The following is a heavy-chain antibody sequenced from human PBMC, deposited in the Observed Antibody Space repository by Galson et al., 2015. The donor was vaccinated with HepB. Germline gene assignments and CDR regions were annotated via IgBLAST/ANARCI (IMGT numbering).Heavy chain of an antibody. CDR1: GFTFSSYW. J-gene: IGHJ2*01. CDR2: INSDGSST. V-gene: IGHV3-74*01. CDR3: ARPYCSGGSCYWYFDL. Sequence: SLRLSCAASGFTFSSYWMHWVRQAPGKGLVWVSRINSDGSSTSYADSVKGRFTISRDNAKNTLYLQMNSLRAEDTAVYYCARPYCSGGSCYWYFDLWGRGTLVTVSS. D-gene: IGHD2-15*01.